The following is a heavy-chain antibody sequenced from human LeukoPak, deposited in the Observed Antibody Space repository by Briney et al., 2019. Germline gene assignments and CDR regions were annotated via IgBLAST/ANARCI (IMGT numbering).Heavy chain of an antibody. J-gene: IGHJ4*02. CDR1: GVSISSNNYY. Sequence: PSETLSLTCTVSGVSISSNNYYWAWIRQPPGKGLEWIGSISYGGSTYYNASLRSRLSLSVDTSRNQFSLKLTSVTASDTAIFYCVRQGGWGGAASLIDFWGQGTLVTVSS. CDR3: VRQGGWGGAASLIDF. V-gene: IGHV4-39*01. D-gene: IGHD2-15*01. CDR2: ISYGGST.